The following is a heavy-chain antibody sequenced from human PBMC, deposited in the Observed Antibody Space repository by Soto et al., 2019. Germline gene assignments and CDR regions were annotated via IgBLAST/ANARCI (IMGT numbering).Heavy chain of an antibody. CDR3: VWGWNTAMERNLPYYGMDV. J-gene: IGHJ6*02. Sequence: QVQLVQSGAEVKKPGASVKVSCKASGYTFTSYDINWVRQATGQGLEWMGWMNPNSGNTGYAQKFQGRVTMTRNTXTSPAXXELSSLRSEDTAVYYCVWGWNTAMERNLPYYGMDVWGQGTTVTVSS. CDR2: MNPNSGNT. D-gene: IGHD5-18*01. V-gene: IGHV1-8*01. CDR1: GYTFTSYD.